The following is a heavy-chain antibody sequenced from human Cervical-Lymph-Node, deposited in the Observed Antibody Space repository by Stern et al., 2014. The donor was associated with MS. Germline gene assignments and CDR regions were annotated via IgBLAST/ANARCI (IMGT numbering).Heavy chain of an antibody. D-gene: IGHD2-15*01. CDR1: GGSLRSYY. V-gene: IGHV4-59*01. CDR3: AREGEYCSGSRCYPFLDY. Sequence: QVQLQESGPGLVKPSETLSLTCTVSGGSLRSYYWNWIRQAPGKGLEWLGVIYHTGSGNYNPSLSSRVAMSVDTSKNQFSRTVSSVTAADTAVYYCAREGEYCSGSRCYPFLDYWGQGTLVTVSS. J-gene: IGHJ4*02. CDR2: IYHTGSG.